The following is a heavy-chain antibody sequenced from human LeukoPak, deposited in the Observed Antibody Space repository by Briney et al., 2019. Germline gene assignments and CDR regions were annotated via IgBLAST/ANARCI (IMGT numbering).Heavy chain of an antibody. J-gene: IGHJ6*03. V-gene: IGHV4-39*07. CDR2: IYYSGNT. CDR1: GGSISSSAYY. Sequence: SETLSLTCTVSGGSISSSAYYWGWIRQPPGKGLEWIGSIYYSGNTYYNPSLKSRVTISVDTSKNQFSLELSSVTAADTAVYYCARRRAPLSGYYMDVWGKGTTVTVSS. D-gene: IGHD2/OR15-2a*01. CDR3: ARRRAPLSGYYMDV.